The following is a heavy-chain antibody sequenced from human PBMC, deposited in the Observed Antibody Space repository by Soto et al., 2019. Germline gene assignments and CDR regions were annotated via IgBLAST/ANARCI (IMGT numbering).Heavy chain of an antibody. Sequence: EVQLVESGGALVQPGGSLRLTCATSGFTFSNYWMTWVRQAPGKGLEWVANINKDGSQTSFVDSVKGRFTIFRDNAKSLLYLQINSLRGEDTAKYYCVKEIAAAQWGQGTLVTVSS. CDR2: INKDGSQT. D-gene: IGHD6-25*01. J-gene: IGHJ4*02. CDR1: GFTFSNYW. CDR3: VKEIAAAQ. V-gene: IGHV3-7*01.